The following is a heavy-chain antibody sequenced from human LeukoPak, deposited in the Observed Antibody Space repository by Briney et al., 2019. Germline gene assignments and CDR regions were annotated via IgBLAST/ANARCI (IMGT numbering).Heavy chain of an antibody. CDR1: GYTLTELT. Sequence: ASVKVSCKVSGYTLTELTMHWVRQAPGKGLEWMGGFDPEDGETIYAQKFQGRVTMTEDTSTDTACMELSSLRSEDTAVYYCASLASIAVAGFDYWGQGTLVTVSS. V-gene: IGHV1-24*01. D-gene: IGHD6-19*01. CDR3: ASLASIAVAGFDY. J-gene: IGHJ4*02. CDR2: FDPEDGET.